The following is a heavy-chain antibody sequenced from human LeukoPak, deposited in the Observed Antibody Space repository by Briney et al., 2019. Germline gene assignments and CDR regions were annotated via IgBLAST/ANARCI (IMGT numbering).Heavy chain of an antibody. V-gene: IGHV5-51*01. CDR1: GYSFTTYW. Sequence: GESLKISCKTSGYSFTTYWIGWVRQMPGKGLEWMGIIYPGDSDTRYSPSFQGQVTISADKSISTAYLQWSSLKASDTAMYYCARTTNYYDSSGYYFRYFDYWGQGTLVTVSS. D-gene: IGHD3-22*01. CDR3: ARTTNYYDSSGYYFRYFDY. CDR2: IYPGDSDT. J-gene: IGHJ4*02.